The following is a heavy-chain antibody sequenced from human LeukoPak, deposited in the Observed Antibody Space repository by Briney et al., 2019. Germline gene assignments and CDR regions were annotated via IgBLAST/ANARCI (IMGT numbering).Heavy chain of an antibody. CDR2: ISSSGSTI. CDR3: ARAGEHSSGNSGDY. Sequence: LSLTCTVSGGSISSSYWSWVRQPPGKGLEWVSYISSSGSTIYYADSVKGRFTISRDNAKNSLYLQMNSLRAEDTAVYYCARAGEHSSGNSGDYWGQGTLVTVSS. CDR1: GGSISSSY. J-gene: IGHJ4*02. V-gene: IGHV3-48*03. D-gene: IGHD3-22*01.